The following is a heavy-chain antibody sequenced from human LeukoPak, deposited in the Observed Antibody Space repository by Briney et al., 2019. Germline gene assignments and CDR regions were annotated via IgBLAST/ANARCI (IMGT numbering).Heavy chain of an antibody. CDR1: GGSISSTNW. J-gene: IGHJ4*02. Sequence: ASETLSLTCAVSGGSISSTNWWSWVRQPPGKGLEWIGEIYHSGSTNYNPSLKSRVTISVDTSKNQFSLRLSSVTAADTAVYYCARFFRTVWELPYYWGPGTLVTVSS. V-gene: IGHV4-4*02. CDR2: IYHSGST. CDR3: ARFFRTVWELPYY. D-gene: IGHD1-26*01.